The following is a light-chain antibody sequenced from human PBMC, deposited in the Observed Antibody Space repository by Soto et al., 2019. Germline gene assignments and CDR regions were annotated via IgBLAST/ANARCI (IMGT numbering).Light chain of an antibody. CDR1: QSVSNNY. CDR3: QQYGSSPQT. CDR2: GAS. J-gene: IGKJ1*01. V-gene: IGKV3-20*01. Sequence: EIVLTQSPGTLSLSPGEGATLSCRASQSVSNNYLAWYQQKPGQAPRLLIYGASRRATGIPDRFSGSGSGTDFTLTISRLEPEDFAVYYCQQYGSSPQTFGQGTKVDIK.